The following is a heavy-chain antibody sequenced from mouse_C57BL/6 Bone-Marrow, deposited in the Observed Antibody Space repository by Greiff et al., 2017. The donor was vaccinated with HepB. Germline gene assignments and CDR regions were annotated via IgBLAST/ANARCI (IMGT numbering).Heavy chain of an antibody. D-gene: IGHD1-1*01. CDR1: GYAFTNYL. V-gene: IGHV1-54*01. J-gene: IGHJ4*01. CDR3: AREGTTVGGDY. Sequence: QVQLQQSGAELVRPGPSVKVSCKASGYAFTNYLIEWVKQRPGQGLEWIGVINPGSGGTNYNEKFKGKATLTADKSSSTAYMQLSSLTSEDSAVYFCAREGTTVGGDYWGQGTSVTVSS. CDR2: INPGSGGT.